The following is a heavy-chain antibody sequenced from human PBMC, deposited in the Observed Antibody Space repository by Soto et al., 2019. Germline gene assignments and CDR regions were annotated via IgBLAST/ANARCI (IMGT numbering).Heavy chain of an antibody. CDR3: AKYWGRKLAVAGMCFDY. V-gene: IGHV3-23*01. CDR2: ISGSGGST. D-gene: IGHD6-19*01. CDR1: GFTFSSYA. Sequence: GGSLRLSCAASGFTFSSYAMSWVRQAPGKGLEWVSAISGSGGSTYYADSVKGRFTISRDNSKNTLYLQMNSLRAEDTAVYYCAKYWGRKLAVAGMCFDYWGQGTLVTVSS. J-gene: IGHJ4*02.